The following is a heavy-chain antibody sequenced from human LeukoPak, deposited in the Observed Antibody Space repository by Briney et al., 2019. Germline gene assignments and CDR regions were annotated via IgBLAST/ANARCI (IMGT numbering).Heavy chain of an antibody. V-gene: IGHV3-15*01. J-gene: IGHJ5*02. Sequence: GGSLRLSCAASGFNIINAWENWVRQAPGKGLEWVGRIRSKSDGGTIDYAAPLKGRFTISRDDSKNTLYLQMNSLKTEDTAVYYCTKDYFDPWGQGTLVTVSS. CDR1: GFNIINAW. CDR3: TKDYFDP. CDR2: IRSKSDGGTI.